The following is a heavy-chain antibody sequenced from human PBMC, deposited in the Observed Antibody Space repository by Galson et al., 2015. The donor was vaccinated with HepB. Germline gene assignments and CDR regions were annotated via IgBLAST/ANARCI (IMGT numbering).Heavy chain of an antibody. CDR2: ISGSGDST. J-gene: IGHJ6*02. Sequence: SLRLSSAASGFTFSSYAMSWVRQAPGKGLEWVSAISGSGDSTYYADSVKGRFTISRDNSNNTLYLQMNSLRAEDTAVYYCAKNRALFYYYYGMDVWGQGTTATVSS. CDR3: AKNRALFYYYYGMDV. CDR1: GFTFSSYA. V-gene: IGHV3-23*01. D-gene: IGHD2/OR15-2a*01.